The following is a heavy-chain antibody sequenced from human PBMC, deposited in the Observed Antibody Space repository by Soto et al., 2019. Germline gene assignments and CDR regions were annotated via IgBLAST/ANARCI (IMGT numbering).Heavy chain of an antibody. CDR1: GDTFNFYT. D-gene: IGHD3-10*01. J-gene: IGHJ4*02. CDR2: IIPMLGMS. Sequence: QVQLLQSGAEVKKPGSSVKVSCTASGDTFNFYTISWVRQAPGQGPEWMGRIIPMLGMSNYAQNFQGRVTRIADKSTSTAYMELSRLRSEDTALYYCATNYGSGSAHFDNWGQGTLVTVSS. CDR3: ATNYGSGSAHFDN. V-gene: IGHV1-69*02.